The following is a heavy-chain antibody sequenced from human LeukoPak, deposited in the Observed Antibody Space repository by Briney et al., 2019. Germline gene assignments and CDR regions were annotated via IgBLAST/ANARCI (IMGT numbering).Heavy chain of an antibody. CDR3: AKLVNYYGSGSYRRNVDY. CDR2: ISYDGSNK. V-gene: IGHV3-30*18. D-gene: IGHD3-10*01. J-gene: IGHJ4*02. CDR1: GFTFSSYG. Sequence: PGGSLRLSCAASGFTFSSYGMHWVRQAPGKGLKWVAVISYDGSNKYYADSVKGRFTISRDNSKNTLYLQMNSLRAEDTAVYYCAKLVNYYGSGSYRRNVDYWGQGTLVTVSS.